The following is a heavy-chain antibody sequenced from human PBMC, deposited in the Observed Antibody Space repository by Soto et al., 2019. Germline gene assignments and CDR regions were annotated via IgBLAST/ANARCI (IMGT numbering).Heavy chain of an antibody. CDR1: GGTFSSYA. D-gene: IGHD3-10*01. V-gene: IGHV1-69*12. Sequence: QVQLVQSGAEVKKPGSSVKVSFKVAGGTFSSYAISWVRQAHGQGLEWMGGIIPIFGTANSAQKSQGRVTIPADESTSRAIMEWTSLSLEDRAVYYGAAPYGSGSYYKGFDYWGQGTLVTVSS. J-gene: IGHJ4*02. CDR2: IIPIFGTA. CDR3: AAPYGSGSYYKGFDY.